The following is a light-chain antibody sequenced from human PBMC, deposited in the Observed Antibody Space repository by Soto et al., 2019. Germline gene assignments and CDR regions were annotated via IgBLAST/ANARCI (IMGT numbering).Light chain of an antibody. Sequence: IQLTPSPPSLSASVGARVTITCRASQGVSSSLAWYHQQPGKAPKLLIYAATTLQSGVPSRFSGSGSGTDFTLTINSLQPEDFATYYCQQLHSYPFTFGQGTRLEIK. CDR2: AAT. J-gene: IGKJ5*01. V-gene: IGKV1-9*01. CDR1: QGVSSS. CDR3: QQLHSYPFT.